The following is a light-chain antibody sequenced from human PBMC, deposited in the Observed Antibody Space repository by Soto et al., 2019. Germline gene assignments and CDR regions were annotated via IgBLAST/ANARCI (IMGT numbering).Light chain of an antibody. V-gene: IGKV3-15*01. Sequence: EILMTQSPATLSVSPGDRATLSCRASQSVSSNLAWYQQKPGQAPRLLIYGASTRATGIPARFSGSGSGTEFTLTISSLQSEDFAVYYCQQYNNWPRTFGQGTKVEIK. CDR2: GAS. J-gene: IGKJ1*01. CDR1: QSVSSN. CDR3: QQYNNWPRT.